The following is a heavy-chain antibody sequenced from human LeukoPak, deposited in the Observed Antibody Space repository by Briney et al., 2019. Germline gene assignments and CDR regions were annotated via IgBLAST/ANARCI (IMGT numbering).Heavy chain of an antibody. CDR1: GYTFTNYG. D-gene: IGHD3-22*01. Sequence: ASVKVSCKASGYTFTNYGITWVRQMPGKGLEWMGIIFPGDSDTTYSPSFEGQVTISADKSVSTAYLQWRSLKASDTAMYYCARDSYDSSGFYPGSRWFDPWGQGTLVTVSS. V-gene: IGHV5-51*01. J-gene: IGHJ5*02. CDR2: IFPGDSDT. CDR3: ARDSYDSSGFYPGSRWFDP.